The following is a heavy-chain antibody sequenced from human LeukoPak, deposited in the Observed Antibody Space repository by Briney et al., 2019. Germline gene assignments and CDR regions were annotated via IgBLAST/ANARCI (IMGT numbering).Heavy chain of an antibody. Sequence: ASVKVSCKASGYTFTSLDLNRVRQATGQGPEWMGWMSPNSGIAGYAQKFQGRVTMTRDISISTAYMELSSLTSEDTAVYYCARGVAAGVDFWGQGTLVTVSS. CDR3: ARGVAAGVDF. CDR2: MSPNSGIA. CDR1: GYTFTSLD. D-gene: IGHD6-13*01. V-gene: IGHV1-8*01. J-gene: IGHJ4*02.